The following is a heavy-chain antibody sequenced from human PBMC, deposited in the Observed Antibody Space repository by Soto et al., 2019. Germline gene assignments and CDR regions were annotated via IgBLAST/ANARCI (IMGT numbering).Heavy chain of an antibody. V-gene: IGHV4-59*01. CDR1: GGSISSYY. Sequence: SETLSLTCTVSGGSISSYYWSWIRQPPGKGLEWIGYIYYSGSTNYNPSLKSRVTISVDTSKNQFSLKLSSVTAADTAVYYCARRVRRPDDFWSGYYVYYFDYWGQGTLVTVSS. D-gene: IGHD3-3*01. J-gene: IGHJ4*02. CDR3: ARRVRRPDDFWSGYYVYYFDY. CDR2: IYYSGST.